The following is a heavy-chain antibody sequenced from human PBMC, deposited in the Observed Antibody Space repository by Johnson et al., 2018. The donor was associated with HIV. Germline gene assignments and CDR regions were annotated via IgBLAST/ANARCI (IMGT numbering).Heavy chain of an antibody. CDR3: ARGYGVYATSFDV. J-gene: IGHJ3*01. CDR1: GVTFSDYY. Sequence: VQLVESGGGLVKPGGSLRLSCAASGVTFSDYYMSWIRQAPGKGLEWLGRARNEANSYTIEYAASVRGRFSISRDHSKNSVFLQMNSLKTEDTAVYYCARGYGVYATSFDVWGQGTVVAVSS. CDR2: ARNEANSYTI. V-gene: IGHV3-72*01. D-gene: IGHD5/OR15-5a*01.